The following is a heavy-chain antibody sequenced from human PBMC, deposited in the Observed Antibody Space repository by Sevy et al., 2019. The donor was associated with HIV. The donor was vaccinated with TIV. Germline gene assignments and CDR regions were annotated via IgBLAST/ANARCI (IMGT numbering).Heavy chain of an antibody. CDR2: IKQDGSEK. CDR1: GFTFSSYW. J-gene: IGHJ6*02. V-gene: IGHV3-7*03. Sequence: GGSLRLSCAASGFTFSSYWMSWVRQAPGKGLEWVANIKQDGSEKYYVDSVKGRFTISRDNAKNSRYLQMNSLRAEDTAVYYCARDTVSYYYGSGSYHYYYGMDVWGQGTTVTVSS. D-gene: IGHD3-10*01. CDR3: ARDTVSYYYGSGSYHYYYGMDV.